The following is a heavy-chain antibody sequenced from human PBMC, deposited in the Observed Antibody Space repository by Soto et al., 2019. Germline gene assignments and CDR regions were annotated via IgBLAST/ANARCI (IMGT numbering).Heavy chain of an antibody. D-gene: IGHD1-26*01. CDR1: GFTFSSYD. CDR2: ISYDGSNK. Sequence: GGSLRLSCAASGFTFSSYDMHWVRQAPGKGLEWVAVISYDGSNKYYADSVKGRFTISRDNSKNTLYLQMNSLRAEDTAVYYCAKDVVVGATTGLGEYYYYYGMDVWGQGTTVTVSS. V-gene: IGHV3-30*18. CDR3: AKDVVVGATTGLGEYYYYYGMDV. J-gene: IGHJ6*02.